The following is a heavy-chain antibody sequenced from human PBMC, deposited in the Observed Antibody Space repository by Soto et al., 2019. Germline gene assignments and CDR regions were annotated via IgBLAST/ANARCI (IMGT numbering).Heavy chain of an antibody. J-gene: IGHJ3*02. D-gene: IGHD2-8*01. CDR2: INSDGSST. CDR3: PRARGYCINCGCYTGAFDAFDI. V-gene: IGHV3-74*01. CDR1: GFTFSSYW. Sequence: GGSLRLSCAASGFTFSSYWMHWVRQAPGKGLVWVSRINSDGSSTSYADSVKDRFTISRDNAKNTLYLQMNSLRAEGTAEYYSPRARGYCINCGCYTGAFDAFDIWGQGTLVTVSS.